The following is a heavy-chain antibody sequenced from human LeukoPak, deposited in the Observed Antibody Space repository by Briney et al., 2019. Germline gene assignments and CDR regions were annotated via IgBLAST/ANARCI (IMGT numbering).Heavy chain of an antibody. CDR3: ARFQHDFWSGYPNDAFDI. CDR1: GFTFSSYW. D-gene: IGHD3-3*01. J-gene: IGHJ3*02. V-gene: IGHV3-7*01. CDR2: IKQDGSEK. Sequence: PGGSLRLSCAASGFTFSSYWMSWVRQAPGKGLEWVANIKQDGSEKYYVDSVKGRFTISRDNAKNSLYLQMNSLRAEDTAVYYCARFQHDFWSGYPNDAFDIWGQGTMVTVSS.